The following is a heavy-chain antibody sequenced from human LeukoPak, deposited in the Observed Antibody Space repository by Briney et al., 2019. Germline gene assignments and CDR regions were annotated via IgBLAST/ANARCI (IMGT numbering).Heavy chain of an antibody. J-gene: IGHJ4*02. CDR2: INPNSGGT. CDR1: GYTFTGYY. D-gene: IGHD6-13*01. CDR3: AGIAAAGTRYDY. Sequence: ASVKVSCKASGYTFTGYYMHWVRQVPGQGLEWMGWINPNSGGTNYAQKFQGRVTMTRDTSISTAYMELSRLRSDDTAVYYCAGIAAAGTRYDYWGQGTLVTVSS. V-gene: IGHV1-2*02.